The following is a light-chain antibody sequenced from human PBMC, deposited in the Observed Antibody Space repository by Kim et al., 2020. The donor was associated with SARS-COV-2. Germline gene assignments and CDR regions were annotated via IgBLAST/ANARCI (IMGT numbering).Light chain of an antibody. CDR1: NIASKA. CDR3: QVWVSTNDHPV. CDR2: YVR. V-gene: IGLV3-21*02. Sequence: APGQTAWITCGGNNIASKAVHWYLRRPGQLPVLVVYYVRAVTTGSPERFSGSNSGNPATLTISRVETGDEADYYCQVWVSTNDHPVFGGGTQLTVL. J-gene: IGLJ2*01.